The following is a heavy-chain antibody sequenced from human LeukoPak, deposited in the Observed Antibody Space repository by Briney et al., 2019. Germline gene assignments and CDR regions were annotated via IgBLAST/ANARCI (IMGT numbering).Heavy chain of an antibody. CDR2: ISSSSSTI. CDR1: GLTFSTYS. Sequence: GGSLRLSCAASGLTFSTYSMNWVRQAPGKGLEWVSYISSSSSTIYYADSVKGRFTISRDNAKNSLHLQMNTLRDEDTAVYYCAREYSSSSGKALDYWGQGTLVTVSS. V-gene: IGHV3-48*02. D-gene: IGHD6-6*01. CDR3: AREYSSSSGKALDY. J-gene: IGHJ4*02.